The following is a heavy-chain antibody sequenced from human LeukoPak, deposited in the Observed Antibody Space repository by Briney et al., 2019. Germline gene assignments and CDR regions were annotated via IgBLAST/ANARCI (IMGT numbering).Heavy chain of an antibody. CDR2: ISYDGSNK. J-gene: IGHJ5*02. CDR1: GFTFSSYA. V-gene: IGHV3-30-3*01. D-gene: IGHD1-1*01. Sequence: GGSLRLSCAASGFTFSSYAMHWVRQAPGKGLEWVAVISYDGSNKYYADSVKGRFTISRDNSKNTLYLQMNSLRAEDTAVYYCAGDERNFNWFDPWGQGTLVTVSS. CDR3: AGDERNFNWFDP.